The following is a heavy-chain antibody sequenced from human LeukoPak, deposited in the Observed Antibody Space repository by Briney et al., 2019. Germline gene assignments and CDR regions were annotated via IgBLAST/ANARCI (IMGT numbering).Heavy chain of an antibody. CDR3: ARDQGIVVVPAGVDY. J-gene: IGHJ4*02. CDR2: IKQDGSEK. V-gene: IGHV3-7*01. CDR1: GFTFSSYW. D-gene: IGHD2-2*01. Sequence: GGSLRLSCAASGFTFSSYWMSWVRQAPGKGLEWVANIKQDGSEKYYVDSVKGRFTISRDNAKNSLYLQMNSLRAEDTAVYYCARDQGIVVVPAGVDYWGQGTLVTVSP.